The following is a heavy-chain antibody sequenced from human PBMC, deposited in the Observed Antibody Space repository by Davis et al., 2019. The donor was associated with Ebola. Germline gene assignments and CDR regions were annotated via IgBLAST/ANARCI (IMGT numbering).Heavy chain of an antibody. D-gene: IGHD2-2*02. Sequence: ASVKVSCKASSYTFTSYGISWVRQAPGQGLEWMGWISAYSGNTNYAQKLQGRVTMTRDTSISTAYMELSRLRSDDTAVYYCARDRPAAIRSVNWFDPWGQGTLVTVSS. CDR3: ARDRPAAIRSVNWFDP. CDR1: SYTFTSYG. J-gene: IGHJ5*02. V-gene: IGHV1-18*01. CDR2: ISAYSGNT.